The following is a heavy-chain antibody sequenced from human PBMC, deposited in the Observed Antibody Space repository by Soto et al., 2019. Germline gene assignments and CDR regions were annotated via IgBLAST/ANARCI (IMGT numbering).Heavy chain of an antibody. Sequence: ASVKVSCKASGGTFSRYSITWVRQAPGHGLEWIGRIIPIFGTASYAQKFQGRVTITADESTSTAYMELSSLRSGDTAVYYCARSGGLDRDFNYWGQGSLVTSPQ. J-gene: IGHJ4*02. CDR2: IIPIFGTA. V-gene: IGHV1-69*13. CDR1: GGTFSRYS. D-gene: IGHD2-15*01. CDR3: ARSGGLDRDFNY.